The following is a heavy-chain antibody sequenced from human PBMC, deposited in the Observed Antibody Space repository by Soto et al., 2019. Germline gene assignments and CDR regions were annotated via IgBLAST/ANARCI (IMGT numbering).Heavy chain of an antibody. V-gene: IGHV4-34*01. CDR1: GGSFSGYY. CDR2: INHSGST. D-gene: IGHD2-2*01. J-gene: IGHJ6*03. Sequence: PSETLSLTCAVCGGSFSGYYWSWIRQPPGKGLEWIGEINHSGSTNYNPSLKSRVTISVDTSKNQFSLKLSSVTAADTAVYYCARRGSGYCSSTCCHAHGLYYYYYMDVWGKGTTVTVSS. CDR3: ARRGSGYCSSTCCHAHGLYYYYYMDV.